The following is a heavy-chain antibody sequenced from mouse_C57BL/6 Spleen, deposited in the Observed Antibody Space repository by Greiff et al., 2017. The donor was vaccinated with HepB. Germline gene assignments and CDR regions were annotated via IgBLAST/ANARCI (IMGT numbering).Heavy chain of an antibody. Sequence: EVQLQQSGPGMVKPSQSLSLTCTVTGYSITSGYDWHWIRHFPGNKLEWMGYISYSGSTNYNPSLKSRISITHDTSKNHFFLKLNSVTTEDTATYYCARDGGRGFAYWGQGTLVTVSA. J-gene: IGHJ3*01. CDR3: ARDGGRGFAY. D-gene: IGHD3-1*01. CDR2: ISYSGST. CDR1: GYSITSGYD. V-gene: IGHV3-1*01.